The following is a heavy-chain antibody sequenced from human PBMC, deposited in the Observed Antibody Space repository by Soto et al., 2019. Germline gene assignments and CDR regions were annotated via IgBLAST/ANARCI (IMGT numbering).Heavy chain of an antibody. J-gene: IGHJ4*02. CDR2: IKEDGSEK. Sequence: EVQLVESGGDLVQPGGSLRLSCVASGFSFRRYWMSWVRQAPGKGLEWVAKIKEDGSEKNYVDSVRGRFTISRDNAKNSQYLQMNSLTAEDTAVYDCARDGVACGFDYWGQGTLVTVSS. CDR1: GFSFRRYW. CDR3: ARDGVACGFDY. D-gene: IGHD2-15*01. V-gene: IGHV3-7*04.